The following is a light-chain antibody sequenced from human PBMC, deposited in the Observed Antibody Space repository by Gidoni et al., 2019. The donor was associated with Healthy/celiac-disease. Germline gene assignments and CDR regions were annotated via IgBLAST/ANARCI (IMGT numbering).Light chain of an antibody. CDR1: QSVSSN. CDR3: QQYKNWPPAYT. J-gene: IGKJ2*01. V-gene: IGKV3-15*01. CDR2: GAS. Sequence: EIVMTQSPATLSVSPGERATLSCRASQSVSSNLAWYQQKPGQAPRLLTYGASTRATGIPARFSGSGSGTEFTLTISSLQSEDFAVYYCQQYKNWPPAYTFGQGTKLEIK.